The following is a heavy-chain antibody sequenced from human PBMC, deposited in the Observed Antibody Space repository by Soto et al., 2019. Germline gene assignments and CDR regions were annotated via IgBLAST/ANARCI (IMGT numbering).Heavy chain of an antibody. CDR2: MQPRTGRT. J-gene: IGHJ4*02. CDR3: ARGVSAGVDY. Sequence: QVQLVQSGAEVREPGASVKVSGKASGYSFPSLDINWVRQTAGQGLEWMVWMQPRTGRTGYAQKFQGRVNLTRDTSINTAYVEQTTLTSDDTAFYSWARGVSAGVDYWGQGTLVTVSS. CDR1: GYSFPSLD. D-gene: IGHD1-26*01. V-gene: IGHV1-8*01.